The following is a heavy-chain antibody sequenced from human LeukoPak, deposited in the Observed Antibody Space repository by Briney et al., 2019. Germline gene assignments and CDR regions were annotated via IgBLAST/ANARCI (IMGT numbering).Heavy chain of an antibody. CDR2: IFYSGST. CDR1: GGSISSNSYY. V-gene: IGHV4-39*01. CDR3: ARQRWDLTTYNWFDP. D-gene: IGHD4-17*01. Sequence: SETLSLTCTVSGGSISSNSYYWAWIRQPPGKWLEWIGSIFYSGSTYYNPSLKSRVTISVDTSKNQFSLKVNSVTAADTAVYYCARQRWDLTTYNWFDPWGQGTLVTVSS. J-gene: IGHJ5*02.